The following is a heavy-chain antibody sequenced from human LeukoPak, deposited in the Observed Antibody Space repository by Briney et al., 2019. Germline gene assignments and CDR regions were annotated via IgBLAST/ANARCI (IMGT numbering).Heavy chain of an antibody. J-gene: IGHJ4*02. Sequence: GGSLRLSCAASGFPFSSYAMSWVRQAPGKGLEWVSAISGSGSSTYYADSVKGRFTISRDNSRNTLYLQMNSLRAGDTAVYYCAKRAGYNSNYFDSWGQGTLVTVSS. D-gene: IGHD5-24*01. V-gene: IGHV3-23*01. CDR1: GFPFSSYA. CDR3: AKRAGYNSNYFDS. CDR2: ISGSGSST.